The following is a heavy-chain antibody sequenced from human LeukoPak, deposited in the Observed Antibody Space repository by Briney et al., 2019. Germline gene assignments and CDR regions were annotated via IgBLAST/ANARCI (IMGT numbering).Heavy chain of an antibody. CDR3: ARGPSAFDY. CDR1: GGSISSYY. CDR2: IYYSGST. V-gene: IGHV4-59*12. J-gene: IGHJ4*02. Sequence: SETLSLTCTVSGGSISSYYWSWIRQPPGKGLEWIGYIYYSGSTNYNPSLKSRVTISVDTSKNQFSLKLSSVTAADTAVYYCARGPSAFDYWGQGTLVTVSS. D-gene: IGHD3-10*01.